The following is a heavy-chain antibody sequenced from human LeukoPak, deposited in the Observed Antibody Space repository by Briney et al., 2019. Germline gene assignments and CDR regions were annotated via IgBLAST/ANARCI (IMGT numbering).Heavy chain of an antibody. V-gene: IGHV3-30*02. CDR1: GFTFSSYG. CDR2: IRYDGSKK. CDR3: ARDWISGLFDY. D-gene: IGHD3-22*01. Sequence: QSGGSLRLSCAASGFTFSSYGMHWVRQAPGKGLEWVAFIRYDGSKKNNADSVKGRFTISRDNAKNSLYLQMNSLRAEDTAVYYCARDWISGLFDYWGQGTLVTVSS. J-gene: IGHJ4*02.